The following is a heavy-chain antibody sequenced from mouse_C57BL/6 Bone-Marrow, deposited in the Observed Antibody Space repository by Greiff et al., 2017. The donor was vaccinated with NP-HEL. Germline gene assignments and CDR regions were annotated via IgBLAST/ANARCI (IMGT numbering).Heavy chain of an antibody. Sequence: QVQLKQPGAELVMPGASVKLSCKASGYTFTSYWMHWVKQRPGQGLEWIGEIDPSDSYTNYNQKFKGKSTLTVDKSSSTAYMQLSSLTSEDSAVYYCARSEDYAMDYWGRGTSVTVSS. V-gene: IGHV1-69*01. CDR3: ARSEDYAMDY. J-gene: IGHJ4*01. CDR1: GYTFTSYW. CDR2: IDPSDSYT.